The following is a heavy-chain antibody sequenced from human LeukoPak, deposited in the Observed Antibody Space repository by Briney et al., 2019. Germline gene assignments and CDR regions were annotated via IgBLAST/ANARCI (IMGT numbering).Heavy chain of an antibody. V-gene: IGHV3-23*01. Sequence: GGSLRLSCAASGFTFSNYAVGWVRQAPGKGLEWVSTISDSGGNTYHADSVKGRFTISRNNSKNTVYLQMNSLRAEDTAVYYCAKGNTGSFYSASDYWGQGTLVTVSS. CDR3: AKGNTGSFYSASDY. CDR2: ISDSGGNT. J-gene: IGHJ4*02. D-gene: IGHD2-15*01. CDR1: GFTFSNYA.